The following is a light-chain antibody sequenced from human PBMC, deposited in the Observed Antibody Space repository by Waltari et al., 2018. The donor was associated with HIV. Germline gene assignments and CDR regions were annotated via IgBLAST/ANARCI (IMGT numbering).Light chain of an antibody. CDR1: QSVSSSY. V-gene: IGKV3-20*01. J-gene: IGKJ2*01. CDR3: QQYGSSYT. Sequence: ESVWTRSPGTRSLSPGERASLACRASQSVSSSYLAWYQQKPGQAPRPLIYGASSRATGIPGRVRGSGSRTDFTLTISRLEPEDFAVYYCQQYGSSYTFGQGTNLEIK. CDR2: GAS.